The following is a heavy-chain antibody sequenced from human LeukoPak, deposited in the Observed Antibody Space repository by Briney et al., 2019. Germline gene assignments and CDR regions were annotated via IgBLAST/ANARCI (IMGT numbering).Heavy chain of an antibody. Sequence: AGGSLRLSCAASGFTFSSYGMHWVRQAPGKGLEWVAFIRYDGSNKYYADSVKGRFTISRDNSKNTLYLQMNSLRAEDTAVYYCAKEGFYYYYYMDVWGKGTTVTVSS. V-gene: IGHV3-30*02. CDR1: GFTFSSYG. J-gene: IGHJ6*03. CDR3: AKEGFYYYYYMDV. CDR2: IRYDGSNK.